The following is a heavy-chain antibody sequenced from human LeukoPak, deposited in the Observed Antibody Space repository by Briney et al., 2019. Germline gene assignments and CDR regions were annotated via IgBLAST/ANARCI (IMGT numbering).Heavy chain of an antibody. CDR1: GYTFTDYY. J-gene: IGHJ4*02. CDR2: MNPNSGGT. D-gene: IGHD6-25*01. V-gene: IGHV1-2*02. Sequence: GASVTVSCKASGYTFTDYYIHWVRQAPGQGLEWMAWMNPNSGGTSYAQKFQGRVTMTRDTSISTGYMELSRLRFDDTAVYYCAINKAAKSLDYWGQGTLVTVSS. CDR3: AINKAAKSLDY.